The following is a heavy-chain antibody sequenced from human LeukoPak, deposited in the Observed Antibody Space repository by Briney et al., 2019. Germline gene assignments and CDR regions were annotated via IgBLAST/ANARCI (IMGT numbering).Heavy chain of an antibody. Sequence: ASVKVSCKASGYTFTSYGISWVRQAPGQGLEWMGWISAYNGNTNYAQKLQGRVTMTTDTSTSTAYMELRSLRSDDTAVYYCARVGSDCSSTSCYDYYYYYMDVWGKGTTVTVSS. V-gene: IGHV1-18*01. D-gene: IGHD2-2*01. CDR2: ISAYNGNT. CDR1: GYTFTSYG. CDR3: ARVGSDCSSTSCYDYYYYYMDV. J-gene: IGHJ6*03.